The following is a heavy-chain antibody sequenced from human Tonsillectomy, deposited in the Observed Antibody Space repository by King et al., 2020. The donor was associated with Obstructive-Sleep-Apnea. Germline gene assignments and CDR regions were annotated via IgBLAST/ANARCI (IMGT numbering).Heavy chain of an antibody. CDR2: ISAYNGNT. J-gene: IGHJ6*02. V-gene: IGHV1-18*01. CDR1: GYTFTSSG. CDR3: ARDVYCSSTSCYGYYGMDV. D-gene: IGHD2-2*01. Sequence: VQLVESGAEVKKPGASVKVSCKASGYTFTSSGISWVRQAPGQGLGWMGWISAYNGNTNSAQKLKGRVTMTTDTSTSTAYMELRSLRSDDTAVYYCARDVYCSSTSCYGYYGMDVWGQGTTVTVSS.